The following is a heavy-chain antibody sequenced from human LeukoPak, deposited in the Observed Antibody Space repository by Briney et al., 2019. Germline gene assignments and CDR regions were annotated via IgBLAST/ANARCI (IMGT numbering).Heavy chain of an antibody. CDR3: TTNIEIFGYDY. CDR2: ISAYNGNT. V-gene: IGHV1-18*01. J-gene: IGHJ4*02. CDR1: GYTFTSYG. Sequence: VASVKVSCKASGYTFTSYGISWVRQAPGQGLEWMGWISAYNGNTNYAQKLQGRVTMTTDTSTSTAYMELRSLRSDDTAVYYCTTNIEIFGYDYWGQGTLVTVSS. D-gene: IGHD3-3*01.